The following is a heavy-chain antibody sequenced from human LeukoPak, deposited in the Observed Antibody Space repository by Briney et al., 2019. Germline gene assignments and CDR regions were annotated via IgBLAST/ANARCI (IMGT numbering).Heavy chain of an antibody. CDR1: GGSISSYY. Sequence: PSETLSLTCTVSGGSISSYYWSWIRQPAGKGLEWIGRIYTSGSTNYNPSLKSRVTMSVDTSKNQFSLKLSSVTAADTAVYYCARSEQLAPRYYYYYMDVWAKGTTVTVSS. D-gene: IGHD6-6*01. J-gene: IGHJ6*03. V-gene: IGHV4-4*07. CDR3: ARSEQLAPRYYYYYMDV. CDR2: IYTSGST.